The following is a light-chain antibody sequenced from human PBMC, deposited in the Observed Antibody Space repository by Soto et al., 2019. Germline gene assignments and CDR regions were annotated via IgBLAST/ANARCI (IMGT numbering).Light chain of an antibody. CDR2: GAS. V-gene: IGKV1-33*01. CDR3: QQYDNLLT. Sequence: DIQMTQSPSSLSASVGDRVTITCQASQDISNHLNWYQQKPGKAPNVLIYGASNLETGVPSRFSGAGSATDFTFTISSLQPEDIATYYCQQYDNLLTFGGGTKVEIK. J-gene: IGKJ4*01. CDR1: QDISNH.